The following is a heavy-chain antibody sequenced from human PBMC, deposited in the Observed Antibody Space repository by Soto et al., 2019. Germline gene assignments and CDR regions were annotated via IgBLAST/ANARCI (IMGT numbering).Heavy chain of an antibody. Sequence: ASVKVSCKASGGTFSSYAISWVRQAPGQGLEWMGGISAYNGNTNYAQKLQGRVTMTTDTSTSTAYMELRSLRSDDTAVYYCARGVDGPVRQYYYDSSGYPRLDYYYGMDVWGQGTTVTVSS. CDR2: ISAYNGNT. CDR1: GGTFSSYA. D-gene: IGHD3-22*01. CDR3: ARGVDGPVRQYYYDSSGYPRLDYYYGMDV. V-gene: IGHV1-18*01. J-gene: IGHJ6*02.